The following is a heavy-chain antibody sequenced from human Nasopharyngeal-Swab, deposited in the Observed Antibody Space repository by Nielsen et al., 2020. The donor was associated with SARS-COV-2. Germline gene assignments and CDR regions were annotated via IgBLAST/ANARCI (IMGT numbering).Heavy chain of an antibody. CDR2: ISGSGDTT. J-gene: IGHJ4*02. Sequence: GESLKISCAASGFTFSSYAMTWVRQAPGKGLEWVSIISGSGDTTYYADSVKDRFTISRDNSKNTLYLQTNSLRVEDTAVYYCAKASTVWLDFKDYWGQGTLVTVSS. V-gene: IGHV3-23*01. CDR3: AKASTVWLDFKDY. CDR1: GFTFSSYA. D-gene: IGHD1-1*01.